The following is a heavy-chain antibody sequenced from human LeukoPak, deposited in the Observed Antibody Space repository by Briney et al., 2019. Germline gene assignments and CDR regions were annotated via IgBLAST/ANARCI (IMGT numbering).Heavy chain of an antibody. CDR3: AKDGRYSSSWCDY. CDR1: GFTFSSYA. Sequence: GGSLKLSCAASGFTFSSYAMSWVRQAPGKGLEWVSAISGSGGSTYYADSVKGRFTISRDNSKNTLYLQMNSLRAEDTAVYYCAKDGRYSSSWCDYWGQGTLVTVSS. V-gene: IGHV3-23*01. J-gene: IGHJ4*02. CDR2: ISGSGGST. D-gene: IGHD6-13*01.